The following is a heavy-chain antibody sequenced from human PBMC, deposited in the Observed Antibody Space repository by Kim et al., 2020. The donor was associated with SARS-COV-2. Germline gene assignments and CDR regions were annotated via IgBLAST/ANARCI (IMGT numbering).Heavy chain of an antibody. CDR2: IKQDGSEK. Sequence: GGSLRLSCAASGFPFSTYWMSWVRQAPGKGLEWVANIKQDGSEKYYVDSVEGRFTISRDNAKNLLYLHMNSLRADDTAVYYCARRATNYDFWSGYSYWGQGTLVTVSS. V-gene: IGHV3-7*03. D-gene: IGHD3-3*01. CDR1: GFPFSTYW. CDR3: ARRATNYDFWSGYSY. J-gene: IGHJ4*02.